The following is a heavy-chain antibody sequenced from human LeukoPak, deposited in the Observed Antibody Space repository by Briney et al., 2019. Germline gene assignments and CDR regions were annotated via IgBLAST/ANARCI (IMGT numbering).Heavy chain of an antibody. D-gene: IGHD7-27*01. Sequence: PGGSLRLSCAASVFTFSRNVMIWVCQAPGKGLEWVYAISCSGCDTYYADSVKGQFTIFRDNPKNTVYLRMNSLRAEDTAVYYCAKDPWGSRSYFDYWGQGTLVTVSS. CDR2: ISCSGCDT. CDR1: VFTFSRNV. V-gene: IGHV3-23*01. CDR3: AKDPWGSRSYFDY. J-gene: IGHJ4*02.